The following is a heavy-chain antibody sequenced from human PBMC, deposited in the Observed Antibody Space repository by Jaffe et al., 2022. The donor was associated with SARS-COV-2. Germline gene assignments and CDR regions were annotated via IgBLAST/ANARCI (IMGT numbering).Heavy chain of an antibody. J-gene: IGHJ4*02. CDR2: ISYDGSNK. CDR1: GFTFSSYG. CDR3: AKGGVVPAATAGTALDY. D-gene: IGHD2-2*01. Sequence: QVQLVESGGGVVQPGRSLRLSCAASGFTFSSYGMHWVRQAPGKGLEWVAVISYDGSNKYYADSVKGRFTISRDNSKNTLYLQMNSLRAEDTAVYYCAKGGVVPAATAGTALDYWGQGTLVTVSS. V-gene: IGHV3-30*18.